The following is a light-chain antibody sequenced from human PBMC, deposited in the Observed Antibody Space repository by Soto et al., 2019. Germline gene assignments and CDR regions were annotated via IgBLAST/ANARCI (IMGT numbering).Light chain of an antibody. CDR3: QQRSNWPPA. CDR2: DAS. CDR1: QSVSSY. Sequence: EIVLTQSPATLSLSPGERATLSCRASQSVSSYLAWYQQKPGQAPRLLIYDASNRATGIPARFSGSGSGTDFNLTISSLEPEDFAAYYCQQRSNWPPAFGGGNKVEIK. V-gene: IGKV3-11*01. J-gene: IGKJ4*01.